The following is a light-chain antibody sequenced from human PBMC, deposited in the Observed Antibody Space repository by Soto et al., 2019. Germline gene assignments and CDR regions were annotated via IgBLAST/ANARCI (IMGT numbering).Light chain of an antibody. CDR1: QGISSW. V-gene: IGKV1-12*01. Sequence: DIQMTQSPSSVSASVGDRVTITCRASQGISSWLAWYQQKPGKAPKLLIYAASGLQSGVPSRFXGGGSGTYSPLTISSLQPEDFPTYYCQQANSFFRVTFGPGTKVDIK. J-gene: IGKJ3*01. CDR2: AAS. CDR3: QQANSFFRVT.